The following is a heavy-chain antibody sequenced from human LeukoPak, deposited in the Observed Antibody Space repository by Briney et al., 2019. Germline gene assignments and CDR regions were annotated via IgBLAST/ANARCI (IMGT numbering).Heavy chain of an antibody. Sequence: GSLRPSRSTAGFNFSCQGKDWGRQAPSQGPGGVSIIWYDGSNRYYADSVKGRFTISKDNSKDTLYLQMNSLRAEDTAVYYCARVWIYYGSGSLDYWGQGTLVTVSS. CDR1: GFNFSCQG. J-gene: IGHJ4*02. CDR3: ARVWIYYGSGSLDY. D-gene: IGHD3-10*01. V-gene: IGHV3-33*08. CDR2: IWYDGSNR.